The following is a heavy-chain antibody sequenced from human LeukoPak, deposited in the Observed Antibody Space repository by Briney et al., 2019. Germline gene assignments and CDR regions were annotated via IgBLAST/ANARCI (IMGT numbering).Heavy chain of an antibody. CDR3: AKNGGPHGMDV. CDR1: GFTFSSYE. J-gene: IGHJ6*02. Sequence: GGSLRLSCAASGFTFSSYEMNWVRQAPGKGLEWVSYISSRGSTIYYADSVKGRFTISRDNAKNSLYLQMNSLRAEDTAVYYCAKNGGPHGMDVWGQGTTVTVSS. V-gene: IGHV3-48*03. CDR2: ISSRGSTI. D-gene: IGHD3-10*01.